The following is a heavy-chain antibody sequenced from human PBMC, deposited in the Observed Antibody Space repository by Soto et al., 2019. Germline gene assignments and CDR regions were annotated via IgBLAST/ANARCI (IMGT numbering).Heavy chain of an antibody. CDR2: INHSGST. J-gene: IGHJ6*02. Sequence: PSETLSLTCAVYGGSFSGYYWSWIRQPPGKGLEWIGEINHSGSTNYNPSLKSRVTISVDTSKNQFSLKLSSVTAADTAVYYCASGTENYYYYGMYVWGQGTTVTVSS. CDR1: GGSFSGYY. CDR3: ASGTENYYYYGMYV. D-gene: IGHD2-21*02. V-gene: IGHV4-34*01.